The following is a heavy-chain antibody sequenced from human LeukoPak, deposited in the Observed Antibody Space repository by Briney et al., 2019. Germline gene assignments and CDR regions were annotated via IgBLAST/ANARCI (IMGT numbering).Heavy chain of an antibody. CDR1: GFTFSSYG. V-gene: IGHV3-48*01. Sequence: GGSLRLSCAASGFTFSSYGMNWVRQAPGKGLEWVSYISTSSNRIDYADSVKGRFTMSRDNAKNLLYLQMNSLKTEDTAVYYCRFQDCSSTSCYADTYYFDYWGQGTLVTVSS. D-gene: IGHD2-2*01. CDR3: RFQDCSSTSCYADTYYFDY. CDR2: ISTSSNRI. J-gene: IGHJ4*02.